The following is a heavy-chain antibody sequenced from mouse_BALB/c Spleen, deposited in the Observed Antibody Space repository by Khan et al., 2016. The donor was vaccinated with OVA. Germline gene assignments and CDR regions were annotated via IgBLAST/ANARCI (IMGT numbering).Heavy chain of an antibody. V-gene: IGHV1S29*02. CDR3: ARSRGPVYDYCFDY. CDR1: GYTFTDYN. Sequence: VQLQQSGPDLVKPGASVKISCKASGYTFTDYNVHWVKQSHGKSLEWIGYIYPYNGGTGYNQNFKSKATVTVDNSSSTAYMALRSLTSEDSGVYYWARSRGPVYDYCFDYWGQGTTLTVSS. D-gene: IGHD2-4*01. J-gene: IGHJ2*01. CDR2: IYPYNGGT.